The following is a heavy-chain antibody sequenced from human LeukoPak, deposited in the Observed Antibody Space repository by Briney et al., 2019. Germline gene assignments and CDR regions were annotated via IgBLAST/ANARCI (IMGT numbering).Heavy chain of an antibody. CDR3: AKEGRSGWSKFFDY. J-gene: IGHJ4*02. D-gene: IGHD6-19*01. CDR1: GFTFSSYE. Sequence: GGSLRLSCAASGFTFSSYEMNWVRQAPGKGLEWVSTISGSGGSTYYADSVKGQFTVSRDNSKNTLYLQMNSLRAEDTAVYYCAKEGRSGWSKFFDYWGQGTLVTVSS. V-gene: IGHV3-23*01. CDR2: ISGSGGST.